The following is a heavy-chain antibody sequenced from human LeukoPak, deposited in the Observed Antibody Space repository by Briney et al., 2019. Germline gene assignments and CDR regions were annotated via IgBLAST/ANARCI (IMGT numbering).Heavy chain of an antibody. CDR1: VDTFSNFG. V-gene: IGHV1-18*01. CDR2: VSALNGNT. CDR3: ATLQPAAAHFER. D-gene: IGHD5-18*01. Sequence: ASVNVSFTSSVDTFSNFGVSWVRQAPGQGLEWMGWVSALNGNTNVAQKVQGRVTLTRDTSTGTAHMELRSLSSDDTAVYYCATLQPAAAHFERWGQGTLVTVST. J-gene: IGHJ4*02.